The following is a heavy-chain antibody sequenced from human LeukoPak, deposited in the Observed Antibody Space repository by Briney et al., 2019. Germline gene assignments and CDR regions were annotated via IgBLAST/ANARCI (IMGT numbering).Heavy chain of an antibody. CDR1: GSTVTDYY. Sequence: ASVKVSCKASGSTVTDYYIHWVQQAPGKGLEWMGRVDPEEGETIYADRFQGRLIITADTFTDTAYMELSSLRSEDTAVYYCARVSLVGGGYSSSWYDHEDWGQGTLVTVSS. V-gene: IGHV1-69-2*01. D-gene: IGHD6-13*01. J-gene: IGHJ4*02. CDR2: VDPEEGET. CDR3: ARVSLVGGGYSSSWYDHED.